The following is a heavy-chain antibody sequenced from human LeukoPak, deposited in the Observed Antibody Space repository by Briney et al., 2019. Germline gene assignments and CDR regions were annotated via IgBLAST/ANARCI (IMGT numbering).Heavy chain of an antibody. CDR3: ARKGTALRGAFDI. CDR1: GGTFSNYG. D-gene: IGHD1-14*01. CDR2: ILPIFGTA. J-gene: IGHJ3*02. V-gene: IGHV1-69*13. Sequence: SVKVSCKASGGTFSNYGITWVRQAPGQGLEWMGAILPIFGTANYAQNFQGRVTFTADESTSTAYMDLSSLRSDDTAVYYCARKGTALRGAFDIWGQGAMVTVSS.